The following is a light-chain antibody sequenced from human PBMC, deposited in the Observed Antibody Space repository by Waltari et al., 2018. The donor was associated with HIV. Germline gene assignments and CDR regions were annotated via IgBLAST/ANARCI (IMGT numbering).Light chain of an antibody. V-gene: IGLV3-19*01. CDR3: NSRDSSGNHWV. CDR1: SLSSYY. CDR2: GKN. J-gene: IGLJ3*02. Sequence: SSELTQDTAVSVALGQTVRITCQGDSLSSYYSTWYQQKPGQAPVLVIYGKNNRPSGIPDRFSGSSSGNTASLTITGAQAEDEADYYCNSRDSSGNHWVFGGGTKLTVL.